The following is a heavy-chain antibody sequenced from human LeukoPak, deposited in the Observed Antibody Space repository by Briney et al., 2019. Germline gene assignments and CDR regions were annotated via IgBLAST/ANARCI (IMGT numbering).Heavy chain of an antibody. CDR3: AREGGVTDDAFDI. CDR2: ISSSGSTI. J-gene: IGHJ3*02. Sequence: PGGSLRLSCAASGFTFSSYSMNWVRQAPGKGLEWVSYISSSGSTIYYADSVKGRFTISRDNAKNSLYLQMNSLRAEDTAVYYCAREGGVTDDAFDIWGQGTMVTVSS. V-gene: IGHV3-48*01. CDR1: GFTFSSYS. D-gene: IGHD3-16*01.